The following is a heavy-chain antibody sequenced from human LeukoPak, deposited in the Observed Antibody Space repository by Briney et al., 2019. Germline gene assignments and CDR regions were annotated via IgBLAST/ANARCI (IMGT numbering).Heavy chain of an antibody. CDR1: GFTFSSYN. Sequence: GGSLRLSCAASGFTFSSYNMNWVRQAPGKGLEWVSFISSSSSYIYYADSVKGRFTISRDNSKNTLYLQMNSLRAEDTAVHYCARGTVVTPNWFDPWGQGILVTVSS. J-gene: IGHJ5*02. V-gene: IGHV3-21*04. CDR2: ISSSSSYI. CDR3: ARGTVVTPNWFDP. D-gene: IGHD4-23*01.